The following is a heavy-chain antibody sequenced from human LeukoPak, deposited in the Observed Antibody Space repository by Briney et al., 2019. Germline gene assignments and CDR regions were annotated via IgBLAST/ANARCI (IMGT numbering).Heavy chain of an antibody. CDR2: LSGSGDTS. D-gene: IGHD5-12*01. Sequence: GGSLRLSCAASGFTFSSYAMSWVRQAPGKGLEWVSSLSGSGDTSYYSDSVKGRVTTSRDNSRNTLYLQMSSLRAEDTAVYYCAKSLIGSGYGWAPFDYWGQGTLVTVSS. J-gene: IGHJ4*02. CDR3: AKSLIGSGYGWAPFDY. CDR1: GFTFSSYA. V-gene: IGHV3-23*01.